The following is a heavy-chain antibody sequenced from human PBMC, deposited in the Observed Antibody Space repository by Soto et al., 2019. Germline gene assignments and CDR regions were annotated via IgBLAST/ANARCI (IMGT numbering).Heavy chain of an antibody. CDR3: ARPLARKSSSSSFEY. J-gene: IGHJ4*02. Sequence: SLTCTVSGGSISGSGHYWGWVRQPPGKGLEWIASISYSGNTYYNPSLKSRVTISVDSSKNQISLKLSSMTATDTAVYYCARPLARKSSSSSFEYWGQGILVTVSS. CDR2: ISYSGNT. V-gene: IGHV4-39*01. CDR1: GGSISGSGHY. D-gene: IGHD6-6*01.